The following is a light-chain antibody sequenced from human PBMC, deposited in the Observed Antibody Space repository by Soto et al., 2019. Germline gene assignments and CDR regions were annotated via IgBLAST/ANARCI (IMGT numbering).Light chain of an antibody. CDR3: CSYAGTVV. J-gene: IGLJ2*01. CDR2: DVS. Sequence: QSALTQPRSVSGSPGQSVTISCTGTSSDVGGYNYVSWYQQHPGKAPKLMIYDVSKRPSGVRDRFSGSKSGNTASLTISGLQAEDEDDYYFCSYAGTVVFGGGTKLTVL. CDR1: SSDVGGYNY. V-gene: IGLV2-11*01.